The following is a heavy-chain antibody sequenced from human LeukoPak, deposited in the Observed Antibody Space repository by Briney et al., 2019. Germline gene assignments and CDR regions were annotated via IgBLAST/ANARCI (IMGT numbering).Heavy chain of an antibody. CDR3: VREDTPATANY. Sequence: GGSLRLSCAASGFNFANHAMSWVRQTAGKGLEWVSAISGGGDITYYADSVKGRFTISRDNSKDTLFLQMHGLRPGDTAVYYCVREDTPATANYWGQGTLVTISS. J-gene: IGHJ4*02. V-gene: IGHV3-23*01. CDR1: GFNFANHA. D-gene: IGHD2-21*02. CDR2: ISGGGDIT.